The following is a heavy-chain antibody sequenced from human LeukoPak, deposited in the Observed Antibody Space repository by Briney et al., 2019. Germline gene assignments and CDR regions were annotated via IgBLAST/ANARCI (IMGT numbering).Heavy chain of an antibody. V-gene: IGHV3-23*01. CDR3: AKISVILGAFDI. Sequence: GGSLRLSCAASGFTFSSYIMSWVRQAPGKGLEWVSAISGSGGSTYYADSVKGRFTISRDNSKNTLYLQMNSLRAEDTAVYYCAKISVILGAFDIWGQGTMVTVSS. CDR1: GFTFSSYI. J-gene: IGHJ3*02. CDR2: ISGSGGST. D-gene: IGHD3-16*02.